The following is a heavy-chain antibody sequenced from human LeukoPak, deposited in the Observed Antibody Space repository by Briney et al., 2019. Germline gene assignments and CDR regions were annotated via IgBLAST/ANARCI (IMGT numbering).Heavy chain of an antibody. CDR2: IIHSGST. Sequence: SETLSLTCAVYGGSFSGYFWTWIRQPPGKGLEWIGEIIHSGSTNYNPSLKSRVTIAIDTSKNEFSLKLGSVTAADTAVYYCARGRHDITMIVVVMTSVSYYLDVWGKGTTVTVS. CDR1: GGSFSGYF. J-gene: IGHJ6*03. V-gene: IGHV4-34*01. D-gene: IGHD3-22*01. CDR3: ARGRHDITMIVVVMTSVSYYLDV.